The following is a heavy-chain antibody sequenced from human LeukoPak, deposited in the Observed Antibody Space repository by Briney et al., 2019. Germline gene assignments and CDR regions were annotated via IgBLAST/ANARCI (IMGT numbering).Heavy chain of an antibody. CDR2: IYHSGST. Sequence: SETLSLTCAVSGYSISSGYYWGWIRQPPGKGLEWIGSIYHSGSTYYNPSLKSRVTISVDTSKKQFSLRLSSVTAADTAVYYCARLDGSYRLGAFDIWGQGTMVTVSS. J-gene: IGHJ3*02. CDR3: ARLDGSYRLGAFDI. CDR1: GYSISSGYY. D-gene: IGHD1-26*01. V-gene: IGHV4-38-2*01.